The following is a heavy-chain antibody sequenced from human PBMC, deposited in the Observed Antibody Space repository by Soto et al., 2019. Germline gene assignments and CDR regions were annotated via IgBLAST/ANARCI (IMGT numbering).Heavy chain of an antibody. CDR1: GFTFSSYG. J-gene: IGHJ6*02. CDR3: AVGPYCSGGSCYSRGYYYYGMDV. D-gene: IGHD2-15*01. Sequence: QVQVVESGGGVVQPRRSLRLSCAASGFTFSSYGMHWVRQAPGKGLEWVAVISYDGSNKYYADSVQGRFTISRDNSKNTLYLQMNSLRTEDTAVYYCAVGPYCSGGSCYSRGYYYYGMDVWGQGTTVTVSS. V-gene: IGHV3-30*03. CDR2: ISYDGSNK.